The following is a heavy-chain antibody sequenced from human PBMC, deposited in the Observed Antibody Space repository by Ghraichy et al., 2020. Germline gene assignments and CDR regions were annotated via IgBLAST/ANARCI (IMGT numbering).Heavy chain of an antibody. CDR2: ITISTSTT. D-gene: IGHD4-23*01. J-gene: IGHJ6*02. CDR1: GFTFSSYS. CDR3: ARGSTVVRFFYYDGMDV. Sequence: GESLNISCVGSGFTFSSYSMNWVRQSPGKGLEWVSYITISTSTTSYADSVKGRFTISRDNAQNSLYLQMNSLRAEDTAVYYCARGSTVVRFFYYDGMDVWGQGTTVTVSS. V-gene: IGHV3-48*01.